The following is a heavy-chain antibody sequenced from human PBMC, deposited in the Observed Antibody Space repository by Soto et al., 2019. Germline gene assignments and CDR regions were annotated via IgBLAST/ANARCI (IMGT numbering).Heavy chain of an antibody. J-gene: IGHJ2*01. CDR1: GFTFSSYA. CDR2: ISYDGSNK. D-gene: IGHD4-4*01. Sequence: QVQLVESGGGVVQPGRSLRLSCAASGFTFSSYAMHWVRQAPGKGLEWVAVISYDGSNKYYADSVKGRFTISRDNSKNTLYLQMNSLRAEYTAVYYCARTVTTVTTIWYFDLWGRGPLVTDSS. V-gene: IGHV3-30-3*01. CDR3: ARTVTTVTTIWYFDL.